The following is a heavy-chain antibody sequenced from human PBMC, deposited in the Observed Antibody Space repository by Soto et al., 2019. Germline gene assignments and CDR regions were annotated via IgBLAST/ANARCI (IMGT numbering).Heavy chain of an antibody. CDR3: VRGDNWNDEASDY. D-gene: IGHD1-1*01. CDR2: IWSDGNNR. V-gene: IGHV3-33*01. CDR1: GFMFSNHG. Sequence: QVQLVESGGGVVQPGRSLRLSCAASGFMFSNHGMHWVRQAPGKGLEWVAVIWSDGNNRYYADSVKGRCTISRDNSKNTVSLQLSSLRVEDTAVYYCVRGDNWNDEASDYWGQGTLVTVSS. J-gene: IGHJ4*02.